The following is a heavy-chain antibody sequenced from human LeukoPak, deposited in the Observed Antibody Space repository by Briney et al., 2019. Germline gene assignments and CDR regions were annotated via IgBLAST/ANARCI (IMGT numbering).Heavy chain of an antibody. D-gene: IGHD6-19*01. CDR2: IYYSGST. J-gene: IGHJ6*02. CDR3: ARGYSSGWYPYYGMDV. Sequence: PSETLSLTCTVSGGSISSYYWSWIRQPPGKGLEWIGYIYYSGSTNYNPSLKSRVTISVDTSKNQFSLKLSSVTAADTAVYYCARGYSSGWYPYYGMDVWGQGTTVTVSS. V-gene: IGHV4-59*01. CDR1: GGSISSYY.